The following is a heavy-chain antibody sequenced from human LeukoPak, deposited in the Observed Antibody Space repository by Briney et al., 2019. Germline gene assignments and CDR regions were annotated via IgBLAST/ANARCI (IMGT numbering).Heavy chain of an antibody. J-gene: IGHJ4*02. D-gene: IGHD2-21*01. Sequence: SVKVSCKASGGTFSSYAISWVRQAPGQGLEWMGGIIPIFGTANYAQKFQGRVTITADESTSTAYMGLSSLRSEDTAVYYCARAKGQYSSAGFDYWGQGTLVTVSS. CDR3: ARAKGQYSSAGFDY. CDR2: IIPIFGTA. CDR1: GGTFSSYA. V-gene: IGHV1-69*01.